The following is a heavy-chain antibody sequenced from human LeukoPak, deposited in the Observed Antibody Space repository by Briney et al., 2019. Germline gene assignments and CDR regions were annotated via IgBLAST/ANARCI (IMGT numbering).Heavy chain of an antibody. J-gene: IGHJ4*02. V-gene: IGHV3-23*01. CDR3: TKGPRGYCSSTSCPPDY. CDR1: GFTFSSYA. CDR2: ISGSGGST. D-gene: IGHD2-2*01. Sequence: GGSLRLSCAASGFTFSSYAMSWVRQAPGKGLEWVSAISGSGGSTYYADSVKGRFTISRDNSKNTLYLQMNSLRAEDTAVYYCTKGPRGYCSSTSCPPDYWGQGTLVTVSS.